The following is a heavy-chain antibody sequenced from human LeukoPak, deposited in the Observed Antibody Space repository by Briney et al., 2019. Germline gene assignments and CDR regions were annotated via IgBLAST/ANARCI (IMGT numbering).Heavy chain of an antibody. CDR1: GFTFSSYW. J-gene: IGHJ4*02. CDR3: ARESGYCSSTSCYRPEVY. Sequence: GGSLRLSCAASGFTFSSYWMHWVRQAPGKGLVWVSRINTDGSTTTYADSVKGRFTISRDNAKNTLYLQMNSLRAEDTAVYYCARESGYCSSTSCYRPEVYWGQGTLVTVSS. V-gene: IGHV3-74*01. D-gene: IGHD2-2*01. CDR2: INTDGSTT.